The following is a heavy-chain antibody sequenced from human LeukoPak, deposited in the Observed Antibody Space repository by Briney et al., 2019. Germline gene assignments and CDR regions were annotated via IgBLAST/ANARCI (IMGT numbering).Heavy chain of an antibody. D-gene: IGHD1-26*01. J-gene: IGHJ4*02. CDR1: GFSLSTNGMR. Sequence: SGPALVKPTQTLTLTCTFSGFSLSTNGMRVNWIRQPPGKALEWLARIDWDDDKFYSTSLKTRLTISKDTSKNQVVLTMTNMDPVDTAPYYCARIRGGSTLHFDYWGQGTLVTVSS. V-gene: IGHV2-70*04. CDR3: ARIRGGSTLHFDY. CDR2: IDWDDDK.